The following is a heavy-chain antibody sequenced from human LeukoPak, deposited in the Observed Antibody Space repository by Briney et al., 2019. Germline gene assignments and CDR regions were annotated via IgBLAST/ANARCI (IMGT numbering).Heavy chain of an antibody. Sequence: GGSLRLSCAASGFTFNNYAMNWVRQAPGKGLEWVSSISGGGETTYYADSAKGRFTISRDNSQNTLYLQMNSLRAQDTAVYYCARDYADYVGYFFFDYWGQGTLVTVSS. J-gene: IGHJ4*02. D-gene: IGHD4-17*01. CDR1: GFTFNNYA. V-gene: IGHV3-23*01. CDR2: ISGGGETT. CDR3: ARDYADYVGYFFFDY.